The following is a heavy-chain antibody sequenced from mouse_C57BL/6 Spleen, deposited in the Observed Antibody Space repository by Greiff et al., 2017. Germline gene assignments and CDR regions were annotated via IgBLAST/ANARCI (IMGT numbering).Heavy chain of an antibody. CDR1: GYAFTNYL. Sequence: VQLMESGAELVRPGTSVKVSCKASGYAFTNYLIEWVKQRPGQGLEWIGEINPGSGGTNYNEKFKGKATLTADKSSSTAYMQLSSLTSEDSAVYFCARGDYGNYWYFDVWGTGTTVTVSS. J-gene: IGHJ1*03. D-gene: IGHD2-1*01. CDR3: ARGDYGNYWYFDV. V-gene: IGHV1-54*01. CDR2: INPGSGGT.